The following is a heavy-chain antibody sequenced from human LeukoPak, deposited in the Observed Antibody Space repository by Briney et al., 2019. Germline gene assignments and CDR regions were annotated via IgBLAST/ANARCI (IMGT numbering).Heavy chain of an antibody. CDR3: ARYDYYDSSGYYDY. CDR2: ISSFNGNT. D-gene: IGHD3-22*01. J-gene: IGHJ4*02. Sequence: ASVKVSCKASGYTFTSYGISWVRQAPGQELEGMGWISSFNGNTNYAQKLQGRVTMTTDTSTSTAYMELRSLRSDDTAVYYCARYDYYDSSGYYDYWGQGTLVTVSS. V-gene: IGHV1-18*01. CDR1: GYTFTSYG.